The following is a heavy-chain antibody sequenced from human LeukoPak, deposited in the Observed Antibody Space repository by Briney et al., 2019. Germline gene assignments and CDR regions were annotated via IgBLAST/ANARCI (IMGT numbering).Heavy chain of an antibody. Sequence: GASVKVSCKASGVTFDSSDISWVRQAPGQGLEWMGGIIPIFGSAIYAQKFQGRVTITADKSTSTAYMELSSLRSEDTAVYYCARVSGRSLVFRDVNWFDPWGQGTLVTVSS. CDR2: IIPIFGSA. CDR1: GVTFDSSD. D-gene: IGHD1-1*01. CDR3: ARVSGRSLVFRDVNWFDP. J-gene: IGHJ5*02. V-gene: IGHV1-69*06.